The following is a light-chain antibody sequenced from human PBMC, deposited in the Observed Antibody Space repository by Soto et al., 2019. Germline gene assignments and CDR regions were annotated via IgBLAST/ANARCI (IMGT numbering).Light chain of an antibody. CDR2: EVS. J-gene: IGLJ1*01. CDR1: SSDVGGYSY. CDR3: SSYTTTNNHV. Sequence: QSALTHPASVSGSPGQSIAISCTGTSSDVGGYSYVSWYQQHPGKAPKLMIYEVSDRPSGVSNRFSGSKSGNTASLTISGLQAEDEADYYCSSYTTTNNHVFGTGTKVTVL. V-gene: IGLV2-14*01.